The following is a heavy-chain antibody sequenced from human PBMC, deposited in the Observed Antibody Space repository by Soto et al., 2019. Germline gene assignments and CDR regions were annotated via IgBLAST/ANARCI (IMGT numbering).Heavy chain of an antibody. D-gene: IGHD3-10*01. J-gene: IGHJ2*01. CDR3: ARATWGVWFGELERQSYWYFDL. V-gene: IGHV1-18*01. CDR2: ISAYNGNT. Sequence: ASVKVSCKASGYTFTSYGISWVRQAPGQGLEWMGWISAYNGNTNYAQKLQGRVTMTTDTSTSTAYMELRSLRSDDTAVYYCARATWGVWFGELERQSYWYFDLWGRGTLVTVSS. CDR1: GYTFTSYG.